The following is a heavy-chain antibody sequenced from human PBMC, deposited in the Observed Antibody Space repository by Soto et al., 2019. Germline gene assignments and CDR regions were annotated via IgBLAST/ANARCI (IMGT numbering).Heavy chain of an antibody. CDR3: ARMNQLAPKRNAFDI. Sequence: SLTCTVSDGSIISYFWTWIRQSPGRGLQWIGYSHYSGNTNYNPSLKSRVTMSVDTSKNQFSLNLASVTAADTAVYYCARMNQLAPKRNAFDIWGQGTMVTVS. D-gene: IGHD1-1*01. J-gene: IGHJ3*02. CDR1: DGSIISYF. CDR2: SHYSGNT. V-gene: IGHV4-59*01.